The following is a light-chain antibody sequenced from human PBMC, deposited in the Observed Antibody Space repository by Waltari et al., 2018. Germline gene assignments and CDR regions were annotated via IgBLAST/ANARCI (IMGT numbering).Light chain of an antibody. J-gene: IGKJ5*01. V-gene: IGKV2-29*02. CDR3: MQGIHLIS. CDR2: EVS. CDR1: SLLHTEGKTY. Sequence: SLLHTEGKTYLHWYLQKPGQPPQLLMYEVSRRFTGVPERFSGSGSGTDFTLTIRRVEADDVGIYYCMQGIHLISFGQGTRLEIK.